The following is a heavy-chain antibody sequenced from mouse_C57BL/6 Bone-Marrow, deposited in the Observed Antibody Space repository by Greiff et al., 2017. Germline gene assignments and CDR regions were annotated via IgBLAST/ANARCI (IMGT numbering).Heavy chain of an antibody. J-gene: IGHJ3*01. CDR2: IDPENGDT. Sequence: VQLQQSGAELVRPGASVKLSCTASGFNIKDDYMHWVKQRPEQGLEWIGWIDPENGDTEYATKFQGKATITADTSSNTAYLQLSSLTSEDTAVYYCTAYDYGAWFAYWGQGTLVTVSA. CDR1: GFNIKDDY. V-gene: IGHV14-4*01. D-gene: IGHD2-4*01. CDR3: TAYDYGAWFAY.